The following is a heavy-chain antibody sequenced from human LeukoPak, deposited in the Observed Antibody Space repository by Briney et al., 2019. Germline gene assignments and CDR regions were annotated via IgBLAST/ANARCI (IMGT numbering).Heavy chain of an antibody. Sequence: SETLSLTCTVSGGSISSYFWSWIRQPPGKGLEWIGYVYYSGTANYDYNPSLKSRVTLSVDTSKNHFSLRLSSATAADTAVYYCAGAYSYGSGTYSGFGAWGQGTLVTVSS. J-gene: IGHJ5*02. CDR2: VYYSGTA. D-gene: IGHD3-10*01. CDR1: GGSISSYF. V-gene: IGHV4-59*01. CDR3: AGAYSYGSGTYSGFGA.